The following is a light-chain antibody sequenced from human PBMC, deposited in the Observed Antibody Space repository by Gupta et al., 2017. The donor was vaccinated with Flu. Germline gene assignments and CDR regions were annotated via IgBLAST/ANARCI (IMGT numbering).Light chain of an antibody. CDR3: QSEDNSGAHRGI. CDR2: KDS. Sequence: SYVLILPPAVSGSHGQPARITCSGDSWPKRYAYWDHQRPAQAPVLVIYKDSERPAGIPERFSGASSGTIVTLTISGVQAEDEAEYYCQSEDNSGAHRGIFGGGTRLTVL. J-gene: IGLJ2*01. V-gene: IGLV3-25*01. CDR1: SWPKRY.